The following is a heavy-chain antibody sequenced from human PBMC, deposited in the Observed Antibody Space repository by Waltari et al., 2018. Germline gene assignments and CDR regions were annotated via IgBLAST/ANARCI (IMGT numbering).Heavy chain of an antibody. D-gene: IGHD6-6*01. Sequence: QVQLVESGGGVVQPGGSLRLSCAASGFTFSTYGMHWVRQAPGKGLEWVSFIRYDGKDKYYTDSVKGQFTISRDNSKNTLYLQMNSLRAEDTAVYYCAKSASGSSPGWSDPWGQGTLVTVSS. J-gene: IGHJ5*02. CDR1: GFTFSTYG. V-gene: IGHV3-30*02. CDR2: IRYDGKDK. CDR3: AKSASGSSPGWSDP.